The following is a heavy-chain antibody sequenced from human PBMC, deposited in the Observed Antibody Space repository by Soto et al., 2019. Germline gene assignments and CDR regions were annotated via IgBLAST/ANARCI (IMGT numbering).Heavy chain of an antibody. CDR3: AKTLPGGSCQDY. CDR2: ISYDGSNK. CDR1: GFTFSSYG. V-gene: IGHV3-30*18. Sequence: QVQLVESGRGVVQPGRSLRLSCAASGFTFSSYGMHWVRQAPGKGLEWVAVISYDGSNKYYADSVKGRFTISRDNSKNTLYLQMNSLRAEDTAVYYCAKTLPGGSCQDYWGQGTLVTVSS. D-gene: IGHD2-15*01. J-gene: IGHJ4*02.